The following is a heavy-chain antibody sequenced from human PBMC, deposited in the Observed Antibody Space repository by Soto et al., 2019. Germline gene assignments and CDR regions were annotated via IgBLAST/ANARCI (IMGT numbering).Heavy chain of an antibody. Sequence: PSETLSLTCTVSGGSISSGGYYCSWIRQHPGKGLEWIGYIYYSGSTYYNPSLKSRVTISVDTSKNQFSLKLSSVTAADTAVYYCARASSSGYFFHAFDIWGQGTMVTVSS. D-gene: IGHD3-22*01. CDR2: IYYSGST. J-gene: IGHJ3*02. CDR1: GGSISSGGYY. V-gene: IGHV4-31*03. CDR3: ARASSSGYFFHAFDI.